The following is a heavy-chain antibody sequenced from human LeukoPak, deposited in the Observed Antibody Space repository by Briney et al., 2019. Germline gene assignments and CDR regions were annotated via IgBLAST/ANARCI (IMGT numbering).Heavy chain of an antibody. CDR3: ARDGDCTNGVCYDY. Sequence: TSETLSLTCTVSGGSISSYYWSWIRQPPGKGLEWIGYIYYSGSTSYNPSLKSRVTISVDTSKNQFSLKLSSVTAADTAVYYCARDGDCTNGVCYDYWGQGTLVTVSS. CDR1: GGSISSYY. J-gene: IGHJ4*02. CDR2: IYYSGST. D-gene: IGHD2-8*01. V-gene: IGHV4-59*01.